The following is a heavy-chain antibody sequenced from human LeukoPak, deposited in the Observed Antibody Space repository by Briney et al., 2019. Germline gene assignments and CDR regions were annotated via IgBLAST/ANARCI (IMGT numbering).Heavy chain of an antibody. CDR2: ISGSGGST. CDR1: GFTFSSYA. J-gene: IGHJ3*02. V-gene: IGHV3-23*01. D-gene: IGHD6-19*01. Sequence: GGALRLSCAASGFTFSSYAMSWGRQAPGKGLEGGSAISGSGGSTYYADSVKGRFTISRDNSKNTLYLQMNSLRAEDTAVYYCAKGGRQWLFHDAFDIWGQGTMVTVSS. CDR3: AKGGRQWLFHDAFDI.